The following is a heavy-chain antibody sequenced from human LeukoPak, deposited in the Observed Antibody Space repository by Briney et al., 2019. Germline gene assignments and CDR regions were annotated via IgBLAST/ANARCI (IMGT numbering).Heavy chain of an antibody. CDR3: ARDFRYCSGGSCYSID. CDR1: RFTFSSYW. D-gene: IGHD2-15*01. J-gene: IGHJ4*02. V-gene: IGHV3-7*01. Sequence: GGSLRLSCAASRFTFSSYWMSWVRQAPGKGLEWVANIKEDGSEKYYVDSVKGRFTISRDSAKNSLYLQMNSLRAEDTAVYYCARDFRYCSGGSCYSIDWGQGTLVTVSS. CDR2: IKEDGSEK.